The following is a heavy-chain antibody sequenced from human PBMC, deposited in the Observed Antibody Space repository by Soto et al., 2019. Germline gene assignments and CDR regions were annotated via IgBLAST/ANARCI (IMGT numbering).Heavy chain of an antibody. CDR1: GGSFSGYY. Sequence: SETLSLTCAVYGGSFSGYYWNWIRQPPGKGLEWIGEIDHSGYTNYNPSLKSRVTISVDTSKNQFSLRLTSVTAADTAVYYCARVRDWFDSWGRGTLVTVSS. J-gene: IGHJ5*01. D-gene: IGHD3-3*01. CDR2: IDHSGYT. V-gene: IGHV4-34*01. CDR3: ARVRDWFDS.